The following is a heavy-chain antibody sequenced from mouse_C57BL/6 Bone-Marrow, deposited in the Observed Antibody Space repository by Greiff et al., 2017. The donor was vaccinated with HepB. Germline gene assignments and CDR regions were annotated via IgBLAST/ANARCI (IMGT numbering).Heavy chain of an antibody. CDR1: GYTFTSYW. V-gene: IGHV1-52*01. J-gene: IGHJ3*01. CDR3: ARRGGPSYYGSPWFAY. CDR2: IDPSDSET. Sequence: QVQLQQPGAELVRPGSSVKLSCKASGYTFTSYWMHWVKQRPIQGLEWIGNIDPSDSETHYNQKFKDKATLTVDKSSSTAYMQLSSLTSEDSAVYYCARRGGPSYYGSPWFAYWGQGTLVTVSA. D-gene: IGHD1-1*01.